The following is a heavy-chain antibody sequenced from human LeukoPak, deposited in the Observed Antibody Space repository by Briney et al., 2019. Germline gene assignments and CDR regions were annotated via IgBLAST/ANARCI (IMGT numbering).Heavy chain of an antibody. J-gene: IGHJ5*02. CDR3: ARAVRVVPAAMGNWFDP. CDR1: GFTFSSYS. Sequence: PGGSLRLSCAASGFTFSSYSMNWVRQAPGKGLEWVSSISSSSYIYYADSVKGRFTISRDNAKNSLYLQMNSLRAEDTAVYYCARAVRVVPAAMGNWFDPWGQGTLVTVSS. V-gene: IGHV3-21*01. D-gene: IGHD2-2*01. CDR2: ISSSSYI.